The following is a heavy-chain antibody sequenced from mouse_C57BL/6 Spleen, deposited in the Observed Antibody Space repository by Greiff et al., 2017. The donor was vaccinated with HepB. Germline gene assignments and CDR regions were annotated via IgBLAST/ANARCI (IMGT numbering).Heavy chain of an antibody. CDR2: INPDSSTI. V-gene: IGHV4-1*01. D-gene: IGHD1-1*01. CDR3: ASRHYYGSSYWYFDV. J-gene: IGHJ1*03. CDR1: GIDFSRYW. Sequence: EVKLVESGGGLVQPGGSLKLSCAASGIDFSRYWMSWVRRAPGKGLEWIGEINPDSSTINYAPSLKDKFIISRDNAKNTLYLQMSKVRSEDTALYYCASRHYYGSSYWYFDVWGTGTTVTVSS.